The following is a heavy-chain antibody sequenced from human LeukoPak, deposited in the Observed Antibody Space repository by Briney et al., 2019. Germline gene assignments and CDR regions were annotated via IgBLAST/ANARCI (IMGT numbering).Heavy chain of an antibody. CDR1: GGSISGYY. Sequence: PSETLSLTCTVSGGSISGYYWTWIRQPPGKELEWIGYIYYSGSTNYHPSLKSRVTLSVDTSKKQFSLKLSSVTAADTAVYYCARGLLVGNTGYYFDYWGQGTLVTVSS. CDR2: IYYSGST. V-gene: IGHV4-59*01. CDR3: ARGLLVGNTGYYFDY. J-gene: IGHJ4*02. D-gene: IGHD1-26*01.